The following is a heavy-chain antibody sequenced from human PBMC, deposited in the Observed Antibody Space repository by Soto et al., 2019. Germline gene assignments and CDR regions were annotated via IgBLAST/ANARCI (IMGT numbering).Heavy chain of an antibody. J-gene: IGHJ6*02. CDR1: GYTFTSYY. D-gene: IGHD2-2*02. CDR2: INPSGGST. V-gene: IGHV1-46*01. CDR3: ARGGCSSTSCYNRGGEGSNYYGMDV. Sequence: GASVKVSCKASGYTFTSYYMHWVRQAPGQGLEWMGIINPSGGSTSYAQKFQGRVTMTRDTSTSTVYMELSSLRSEDTAVYYCARGGCSSTSCYNRGGEGSNYYGMDVWGQGTTVTVSS.